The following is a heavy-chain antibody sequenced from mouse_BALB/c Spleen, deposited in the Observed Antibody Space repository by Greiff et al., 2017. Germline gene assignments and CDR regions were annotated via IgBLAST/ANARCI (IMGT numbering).Heavy chain of an antibody. CDR3: AREGYAMDY. J-gene: IGHJ4*01. CDR2: INPSTGYT. CDR1: GYTFTSYW. Sequence: VQLQQSGAELAKPGASVKMSCKASGYTFTSYWMHWVKQRPGQGLEWIGYINPSTGYTEYNQKFKDKATLTADKSSSTAYMQLSSLTSEDSAVYYCAREGYAMDYWVKEPQSPSPQ. V-gene: IGHV1-7*01.